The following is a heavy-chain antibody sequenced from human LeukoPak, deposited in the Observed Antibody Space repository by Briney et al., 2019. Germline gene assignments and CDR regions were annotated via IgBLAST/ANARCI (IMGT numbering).Heavy chain of an antibody. V-gene: IGHV3-30*02. CDR2: IRYDGSNK. J-gene: IGHJ6*03. CDR1: GFTFSSYG. Sequence: GGSLRLSCAASGFTFSSYGMHWVRQAPGKGLEWVAFIRYDGSNKYYADSVKGRFTISRDNSKNTLYLQMNSLRAEDTAVYYCAKDPGAPAAIRRYYYYYYMDVWGKGTTVTVSS. D-gene: IGHD2-2*02. CDR3: AKDPGAPAAIRRYYYYYYMDV.